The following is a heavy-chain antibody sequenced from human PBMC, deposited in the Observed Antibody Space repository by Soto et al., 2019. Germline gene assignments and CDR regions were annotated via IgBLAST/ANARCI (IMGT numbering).Heavy chain of an antibody. V-gene: IGHV3-30*18. CDR2: ISYDGSNK. J-gene: IGHJ6*03. Sequence: GGSLRLSCAASGFTFSSYGMHWVRQAPGKGLEWVAVISYDGSNKYYADSVKGRFTISRDNSKNTLYLQMNSLRAEDTAVYYFAKVKLELRNYYYYYYMDVWGKGTTVTVSS. D-gene: IGHD1-7*01. CDR1: GFTFSSYG. CDR3: AKVKLELRNYYYYYYMDV.